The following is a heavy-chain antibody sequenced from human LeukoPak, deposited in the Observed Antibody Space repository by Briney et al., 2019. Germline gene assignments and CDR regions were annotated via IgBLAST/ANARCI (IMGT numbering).Heavy chain of an antibody. J-gene: IGHJ6*03. Sequence: GGSLRLSCAASGFTFTTYWMSWVRQAPGKGLEWVANIKQDGTEKYYVDSVKGRFTISRDNSKNTLYLQMNSLRAADTAVYYCARDRGSSWYYYMDVWGKGTTVTISS. CDR1: GFTFTTYW. D-gene: IGHD6-13*01. CDR2: IKQDGTEK. V-gene: IGHV3-7*01. CDR3: ARDRGSSWYYYMDV.